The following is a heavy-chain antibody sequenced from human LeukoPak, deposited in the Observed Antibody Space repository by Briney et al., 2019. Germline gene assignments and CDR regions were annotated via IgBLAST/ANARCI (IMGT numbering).Heavy chain of an antibody. J-gene: IGHJ5*02. CDR2: INHSGST. Sequence: SETLSLTCAVYGGSFSGYYWSWIRQPPGKGLEWIGEINHSGSTNYSPSLKSRVTISVDTSKNQFSLKLSSVTAADTAVYYCARGGGDIVVAPAAGVNNWFDPWGQGTLVTVSS. D-gene: IGHD2-2*01. CDR1: GGSFSGYY. CDR3: ARGGGDIVVAPAAGVNNWFDP. V-gene: IGHV4-34*01.